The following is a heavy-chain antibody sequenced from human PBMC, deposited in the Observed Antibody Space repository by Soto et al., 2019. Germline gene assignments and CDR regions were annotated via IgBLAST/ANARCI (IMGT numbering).Heavy chain of an antibody. J-gene: IGHJ6*02. CDR2: IYYNGST. Sequence: QVQLQESGPGLVKPSETLSLTCTVSDASISSSSYYWDWIRQPPGRGLEWIGAIYYNGSTYYNPSLKSRVTISVETSEKQFSQKLSSVTAADTAVYYCARHEVRYLDWLPNYSLDVWGQGTTVTVSS. V-gene: IGHV4-39*01. CDR3: ARHEVRYLDWLPNYSLDV. D-gene: IGHD3-9*01. CDR1: DASISSSSYY.